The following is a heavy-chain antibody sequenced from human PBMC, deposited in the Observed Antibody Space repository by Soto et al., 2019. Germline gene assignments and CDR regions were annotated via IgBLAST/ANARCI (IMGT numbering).Heavy chain of an antibody. CDR1: AYSFTSYW. D-gene: IGHD6-13*01. Sequence: PGESLKISCKGSAYSFTSYWISWVRQMPGKGLEWMGRIDPSDSYTNYSPSFQGHVTISADKSISTAYLQWSSLKASDTAMYYCARRHSSSSAFDPWGQGTLVTVSS. CDR3: ARRHSSSSAFDP. V-gene: IGHV5-10-1*01. CDR2: IDPSDSYT. J-gene: IGHJ5*02.